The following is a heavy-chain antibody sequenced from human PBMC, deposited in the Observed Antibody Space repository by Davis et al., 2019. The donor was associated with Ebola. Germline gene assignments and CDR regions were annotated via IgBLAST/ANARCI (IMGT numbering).Heavy chain of an antibody. CDR1: GGSISSYY. V-gene: IGHV4-39*01. J-gene: IGHJ4*02. Sequence: SETLSLTCTVSGGSISSYYWGWIRQPPGKGLEWIGSIYYSGSTYYNPSLKSRVTISVDTSKNQFSLKLSSVTAADTAVYYCARKYSSGSKDFDYWGQGTLVTVSS. CDR3: ARKYSSGSKDFDY. CDR2: IYYSGST. D-gene: IGHD6-19*01.